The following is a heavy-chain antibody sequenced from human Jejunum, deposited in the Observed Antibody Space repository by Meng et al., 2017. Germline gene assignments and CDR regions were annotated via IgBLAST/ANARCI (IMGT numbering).Heavy chain of an antibody. Sequence: SCAASGFTFKSYAMSWVRQAPGRGLEWVSAIDSGGAGTHYADSVKGRFSISRDDSKNTLYLQMSSLRVEDTAVYYCAKPLVSVARTRWFDPWGQGALVTVSS. CDR2: IDSGGAGT. V-gene: IGHV3-23*01. CDR1: GFTFKSYA. D-gene: IGHD6-19*01. CDR3: AKPLVSVARTRWFDP. J-gene: IGHJ5*02.